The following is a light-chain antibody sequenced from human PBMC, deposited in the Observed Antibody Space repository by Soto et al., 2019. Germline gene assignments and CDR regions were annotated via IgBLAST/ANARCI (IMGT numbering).Light chain of an antibody. CDR2: AAS. CDR3: QNYNSAPFT. CDR1: QGIRSY. Sequence: DIQMTQSPSSLSASVGHRVTITCRASQGIRSYVAWYQQRPGKVPKLLIYAASTLQSGVPSRFSGSGSGTDFILTISNLQPDDVATYYCQNYNSAPFTFGPGTKVDIK. J-gene: IGKJ3*01. V-gene: IGKV1-27*01.